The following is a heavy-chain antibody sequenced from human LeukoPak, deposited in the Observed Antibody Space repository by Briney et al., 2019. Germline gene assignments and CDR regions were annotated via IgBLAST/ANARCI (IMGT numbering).Heavy chain of an antibody. J-gene: IGHJ3*01. Sequence: SETLSLTCTVSGDSISSGSSYWSWIRLPAGRGLEWIGRIYASGSTNYNPSLNSRVSISVDTSNNQFSLNLSSVTAADTAVYYCAKSTYYYDTFVNAFDLWGQGTVVTVSS. CDR3: AKSTYYYDTFVNAFDL. CDR2: IYASGST. V-gene: IGHV4-61*02. CDR1: GDSISSGSSY. D-gene: IGHD3-22*01.